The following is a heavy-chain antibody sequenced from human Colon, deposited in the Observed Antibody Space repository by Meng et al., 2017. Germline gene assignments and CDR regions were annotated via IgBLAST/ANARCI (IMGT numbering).Heavy chain of an antibody. V-gene: IGHV1-46*01. J-gene: IGHJ4*02. D-gene: IGHD3-10*01. CDR1: GYTFTSYY. Sequence: QVKLVRSGEEGKKPGAPLKISSKAPGYTFTSYYIHWVRQAPGQGLEWMGVINLSGVSTAQKFQGRLTLTRDTSTSTVYMELSSLTSEDTAVYYCARDQRYHTVRGIVVGLDYWGQGALVTVSS. CDR3: ARDQRYHTVRGIVVGLDY. CDR2: INLSGVST.